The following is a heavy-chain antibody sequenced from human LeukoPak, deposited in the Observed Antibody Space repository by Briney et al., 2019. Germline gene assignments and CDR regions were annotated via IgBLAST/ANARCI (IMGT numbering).Heavy chain of an antibody. CDR3: ARVRYSEYDRGPFDY. CDR2: IYDSVST. J-gene: IGHJ4*02. D-gene: IGHD5-12*01. CDR1: GGSISSGGYS. Sequence: PSQTLSLTCAVSGGSISSGGYSWSWIRQPPGKGLEWIGYIYDSVSTYYNPSLKSRVTISVDTSKNQFSLKLSSVTAADTAVYYCARVRYSEYDRGPFDYWGQGTLVTVSS. V-gene: IGHV4-30-4*07.